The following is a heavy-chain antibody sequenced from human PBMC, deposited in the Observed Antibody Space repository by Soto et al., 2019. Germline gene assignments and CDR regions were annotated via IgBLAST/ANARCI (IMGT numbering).Heavy chain of an antibody. CDR3: SRSYGSGSYKPFDY. CDR2: ISGSGGST. V-gene: IGHV3-23*01. CDR1: GFNFSSYA. D-gene: IGHD3-10*01. Sequence: GGSLRLSCAASGFNFSSYAMSWVRQAPGKGLEWVSAISGSGGSTYYADSVKGRFTISRDNSKNTLYLQMNSLRAEDTAVYYCSRSYGSGSYKPFDYWGQGTLVTVSS. J-gene: IGHJ4*02.